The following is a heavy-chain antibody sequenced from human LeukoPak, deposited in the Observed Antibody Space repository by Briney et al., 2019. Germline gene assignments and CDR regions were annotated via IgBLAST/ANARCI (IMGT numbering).Heavy chain of an antibody. J-gene: IGHJ4*02. D-gene: IGHD1-26*01. V-gene: IGHV4-59*01. CDR2: IYYSGST. Sequence: SETLSLTCTVSGGSISSYYWSWIRQPPGKGLEWIGYIYYSGSTNYNPSLKSRVTISVDTSKNQFSLKLSSVTAADTAVYYCARLTSGSYSAFDYWGQGTLVTVSS. CDR3: ARLTSGSYSAFDY. CDR1: GGSISSYY.